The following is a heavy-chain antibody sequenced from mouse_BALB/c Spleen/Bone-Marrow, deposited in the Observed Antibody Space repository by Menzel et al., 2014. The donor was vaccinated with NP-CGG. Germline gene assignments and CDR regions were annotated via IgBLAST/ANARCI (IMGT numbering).Heavy chain of an antibody. D-gene: IGHD2-4*01. V-gene: IGHV5-6*01. CDR1: GFTFSTYG. Sequence: EVHLVESGGDLVKPGGSLKLSCAASGFTFSTYGMSWVRQTPDKRLEWVAAISNGGIYTYYPDTVKGRSTISRDNAKNTLYLQMSSLKSEDTAMYYCVRPYDYGTWFAYWGQGTLVSVSA. CDR2: ISNGGIYT. J-gene: IGHJ3*01. CDR3: VRPYDYGTWFAY.